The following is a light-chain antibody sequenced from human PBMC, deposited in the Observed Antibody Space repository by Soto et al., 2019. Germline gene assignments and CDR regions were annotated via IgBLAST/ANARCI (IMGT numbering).Light chain of an antibody. CDR1: QDISDF. CDR3: QQYDDLPIT. V-gene: IGKV1-33*01. Sequence: DIQMTQSPCSLSASVGDGVTITCQASQDISDFLNWYQLKPGKAPKLLIYDASNLETGVPSRFSGSGSGTDFTFTINNLQPEDSATYYCQQYDDLPITFGQGTRLEIK. CDR2: DAS. J-gene: IGKJ5*01.